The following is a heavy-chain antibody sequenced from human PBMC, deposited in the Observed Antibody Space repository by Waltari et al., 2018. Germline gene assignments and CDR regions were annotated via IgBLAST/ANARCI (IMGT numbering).Heavy chain of an antibody. CDR3: ARDGQRGTGQQVGNDS. V-gene: IGHV4-38-2*02. CDR1: GYSISTGYY. Sequence: QVQLQESGPGLVKPSETLSLTCAVSGYSISTGYYWGWIRQPPGKGLEWIGAYYHSGCSHYNPTRKSRVTISLDTSNNQFSLELSSVTAADTAIYYCARDGQRGTGQQVGNDSWGQGIQVTVSS. J-gene: IGHJ4*02. D-gene: IGHD1-1*01. CDR2: YYHSGCS.